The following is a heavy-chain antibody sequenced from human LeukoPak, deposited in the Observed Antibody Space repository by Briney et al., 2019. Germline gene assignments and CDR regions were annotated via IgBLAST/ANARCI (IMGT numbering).Heavy chain of an antibody. CDR2: TYYRSKWYN. V-gene: IGHV6-1*01. J-gene: IGHJ4*02. CDR3: AREPLRGWEGYFDY. D-gene: IGHD1-26*01. Sequence: SQTLSLTCAISGDSVSSNSAAWNWIRQSQSKGLEWLGRTYYRSKWYNDYAVSVKSRITINPDTSKNQFSLQLNSVTPEDTAVYYCAREPLRGWEGYFDYWGQGTLVTVS. CDR1: GDSVSSNSAA.